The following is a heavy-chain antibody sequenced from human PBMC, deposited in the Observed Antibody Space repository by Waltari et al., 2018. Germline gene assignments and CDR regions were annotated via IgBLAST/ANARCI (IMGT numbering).Heavy chain of an antibody. Sequence: QVQLQESGPGLVKPSETLSLTCTVSGGPITSYYWNWPRHPAGKGLEWIGRVYASLSPNHNPSLKSRVTVSLDTSKSQFSLKLNSVTAADTAVYYCAKSGSGWSFDYWGQGTLVTVSS. J-gene: IGHJ4*02. CDR3: AKSGSGWSFDY. D-gene: IGHD6-19*01. CDR1: GGPITSYY. CDR2: VYASLSP. V-gene: IGHV4-4*07.